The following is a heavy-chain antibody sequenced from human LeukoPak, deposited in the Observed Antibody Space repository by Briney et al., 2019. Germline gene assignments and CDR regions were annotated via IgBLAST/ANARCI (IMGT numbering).Heavy chain of an antibody. CDR2: ISYDGSNK. CDR3: TRYNNDHFDY. Sequence: TGRSLRLSCAASGFTFSSYGMHWVRQAPGKGLEWVAVISYDGSNKYYADSVKGRFTISRDNSKNTLYLQMNSLRAEDTAVYYCTRYNNDHFDYWGQGTLVTVSS. D-gene: IGHD1-14*01. J-gene: IGHJ4*02. V-gene: IGHV3-30*03. CDR1: GFTFSSYG.